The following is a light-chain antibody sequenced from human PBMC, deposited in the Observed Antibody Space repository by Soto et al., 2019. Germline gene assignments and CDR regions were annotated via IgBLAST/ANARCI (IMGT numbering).Light chain of an antibody. V-gene: IGKV3-15*01. CDR2: GAS. Sequence: EIVMTQSPATLSLSPGERATLSCRASQSVNSNLAWYQQIPGQAPRLLIYGASTRATGIPATFSGSGSGTEFTLTISSLQSEDFAIYYCQQYSDWPPRITFGQGTRLEIK. CDR3: QQYSDWPPRIT. J-gene: IGKJ5*01. CDR1: QSVNSN.